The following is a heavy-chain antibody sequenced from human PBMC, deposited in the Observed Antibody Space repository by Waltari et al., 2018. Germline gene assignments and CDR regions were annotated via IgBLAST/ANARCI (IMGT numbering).Heavy chain of an antibody. Sequence: QVQLQESGPGLVKPSQTLSLTCTVSGGSISSGSYYWRWIRQPAGRGLEWIGSIYTRVSTNYNPSLKSRVTISLDTSKNQFSLKLGSVTAADTAVYYCARAPRITIFGVVIGAFDIWGQGTMVTVSS. V-gene: IGHV4-61*02. CDR3: ARAPRITIFGVVIGAFDI. J-gene: IGHJ3*02. CDR1: GGSISSGSYY. CDR2: IYTRVST. D-gene: IGHD3-3*01.